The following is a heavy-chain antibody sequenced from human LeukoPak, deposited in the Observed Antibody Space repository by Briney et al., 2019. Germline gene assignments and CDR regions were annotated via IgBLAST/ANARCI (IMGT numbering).Heavy chain of an antibody. Sequence: PWGSLRLSCAASGFTFSSYAMSWVRQAPGQGLEWISAISSSGGSTYYADSVKGRFTMSKDISKNTLYLQMNSLRAEDTAVYYCAKAPPSSYYYYYGMDVWGQGTTVTVSS. CDR2: ISSSGGST. V-gene: IGHV3-23*01. CDR1: GFTFSSYA. J-gene: IGHJ6*02. CDR3: AKAPPSSYYYYYGMDV. D-gene: IGHD6-13*01.